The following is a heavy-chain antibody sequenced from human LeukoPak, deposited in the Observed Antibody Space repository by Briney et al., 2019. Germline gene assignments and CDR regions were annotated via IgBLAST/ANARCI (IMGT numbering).Heavy chain of an antibody. CDR3: AKGFYSADYYYGMDV. J-gene: IGHJ6*02. D-gene: IGHD2-15*01. Sequence: PGGSLRLSCAASGFTFSSYAMYWVRQAPGKGLEYVSAISSNGDSTYYGNTVRGRFTISRDNSKNTLYLQMNSLRPEDTAVYYCAKGFYSADYYYGMDVWGQGTTVIVSS. CDR1: GFTFSSYA. V-gene: IGHV3-64*01. CDR2: ISSNGDST.